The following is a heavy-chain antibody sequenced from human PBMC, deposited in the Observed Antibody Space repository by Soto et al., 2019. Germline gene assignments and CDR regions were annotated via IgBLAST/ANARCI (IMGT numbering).Heavy chain of an antibody. CDR1: GYTFTSYG. D-gene: IGHD3-22*01. J-gene: IGHJ4*02. Sequence: QVQLVQSGAEVKKPGASVKVSCKASGYTFTSYGISWVRQAPGQGLEWMGWISAYNGNTNYAQKLQGRVTMTTDTATSTAYMELRSLRSDDTAVDYCAGLARAKKYDYDGSSGSPCDYWGQGTLVTVSS. CDR2: ISAYNGNT. CDR3: AGLARAKKYDYDGSSGSPCDY. V-gene: IGHV1-18*01.